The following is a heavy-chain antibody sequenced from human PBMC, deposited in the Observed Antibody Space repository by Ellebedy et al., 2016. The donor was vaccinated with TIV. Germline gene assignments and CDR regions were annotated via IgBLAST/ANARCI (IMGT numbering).Heavy chain of an antibody. J-gene: IGHJ4*02. CDR2: IIPIFGTT. CDR1: GGSINSYT. V-gene: IGHV1-69*13. CDR3: ARDGRLVRPTT. D-gene: IGHD1-26*01. Sequence: AASVKVSCKGVGGSINSYTITWVRKAPGQGLEWMGGIIPIFGTTRYAEKFQGRLTLTADDSTTTVYMELSSLRSEDAAMYYCARDGRLVRPTTWGQGTLVTVSS.